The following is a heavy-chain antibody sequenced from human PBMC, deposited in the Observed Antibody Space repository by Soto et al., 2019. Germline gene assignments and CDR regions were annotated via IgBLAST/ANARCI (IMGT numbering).Heavy chain of an antibody. CDR1: GGTFSSYA. D-gene: IGHD3-22*01. V-gene: IGHV1-69*01. CDR2: IIPIFGAA. CDR3: ARRPYYYDRSGYDLAYYYYGMDV. J-gene: IGHJ6*02. Sequence: QVQLVQSGAEVKKPGSSVKVSCKASGGTFSSYAISWVRQAPGQGLEWMGGIIPIFGAANYAQKFQGRVTITADESTSTAYMELSSLRSEDTAVYYGARRPYYYDRSGYDLAYYYYGMDVWGQGTTVTVSS.